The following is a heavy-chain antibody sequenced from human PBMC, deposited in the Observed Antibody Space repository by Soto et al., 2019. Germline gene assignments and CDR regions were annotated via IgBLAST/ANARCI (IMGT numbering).Heavy chain of an antibody. Sequence: PSETLSLTCSVSGGSINYNSYYWAWIRQPPGKGPEWIASIYHGGTTFYNPSLKSRITISVDTSNNQFSLKLTSVTAADTAVYYCARVHVMVVAGSTFDYWGHGTLVTVSS. CDR2: IYHGGTT. V-gene: IGHV4-39*07. CDR1: GGSINYNSYY. D-gene: IGHD6-19*01. CDR3: ARVHVMVVAGSTFDY. J-gene: IGHJ4*01.